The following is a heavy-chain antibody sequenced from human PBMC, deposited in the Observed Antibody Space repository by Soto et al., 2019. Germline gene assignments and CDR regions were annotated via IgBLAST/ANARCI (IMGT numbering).Heavy chain of an antibody. CDR3: AGDRIHECHYDSDI. CDR1: GFTFSNYD. J-gene: IGHJ3*02. Sequence: AVGSLRLSCAASGFTFSNYDMNWVRQAPGKGLEWVSSVTTSSDDMYYADSVKGRFTISRDNAKNSLYLQMNSLRAEDTAMYYFAGDRIHECHYDSDIWGQGTLVTVSS. D-gene: IGHD1-20*01. CDR2: VTTSSDDM. V-gene: IGHV3-21*01.